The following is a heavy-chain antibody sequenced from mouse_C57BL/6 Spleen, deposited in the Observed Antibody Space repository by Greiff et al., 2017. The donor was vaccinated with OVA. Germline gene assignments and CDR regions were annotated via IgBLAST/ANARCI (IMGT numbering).Heavy chain of an antibody. V-gene: IGHV1-18*01. CDR1: GYTFTAYN. CDR3: ARGVYYSKYGGFDY. D-gene: IGHD2-5*01. Sequence: EVQLQQSGPELVKPGASVKIPCKASGYTFTAYNMDWVKQSHGKSLEWIGDINPNNGGTIYNQKFKGKATLTVDKSSSTAYMELRSLTSEDTAVYYCARGVYYSKYGGFDYWGQGTTLTVSS. CDR2: INPNNGGT. J-gene: IGHJ2*01.